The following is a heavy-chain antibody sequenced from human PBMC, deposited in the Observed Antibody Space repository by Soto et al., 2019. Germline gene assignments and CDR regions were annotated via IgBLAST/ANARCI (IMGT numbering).Heavy chain of an antibody. Sequence: EVQLVESGGGLVQPGGSLRLSCAASGFTFSSYSMNWVRQAPGKGLEWVSYISGSSSTIYYADSVKGRFTITSDNAKNSLYLQMNSLRAEDTAVYYCARALWDAGSGGNDYWGQGTLVTVSS. CDR1: GFTFSSYS. J-gene: IGHJ4*02. CDR2: ISGSSSTI. V-gene: IGHV3-48*01. D-gene: IGHD2-15*01. CDR3: ARALWDAGSGGNDY.